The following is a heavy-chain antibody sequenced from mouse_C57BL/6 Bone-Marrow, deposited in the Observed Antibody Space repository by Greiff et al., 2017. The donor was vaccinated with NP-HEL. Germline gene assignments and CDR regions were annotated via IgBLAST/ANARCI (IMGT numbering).Heavy chain of an antibody. Sequence: VQLQQSGPELVKPGASVKISCKASGYAFSSSWMNWVKQRPGKGLEWIGRIYPGDGDTNYNGKFKGKATLTADKSSSTAYMQLSSLTSEDSAVYFCARYATAAPFAYWGQGTTLTVSS. J-gene: IGHJ2*01. CDR3: ARYATAAPFAY. CDR2: IYPGDGDT. D-gene: IGHD1-1*01. CDR1: GYAFSSSW. V-gene: IGHV1-82*01.